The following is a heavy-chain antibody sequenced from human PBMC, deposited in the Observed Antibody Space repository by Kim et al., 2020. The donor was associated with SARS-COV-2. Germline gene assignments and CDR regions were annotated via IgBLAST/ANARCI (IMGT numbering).Heavy chain of an antibody. Sequence: SETLSLTCAVYGGSFSGYYWSWIRQPPGKGLEWIGEINHSGSTNYNPSLKSRVTISVDTSKNQFSLKLSSVTAADTAVYYCARAGGRLRVTTYYYYYYGMDVWGQGTTVTVSS. V-gene: IGHV4-34*01. D-gene: IGHD4-4*01. CDR3: ARAGGRLRVTTYYYYYYGMDV. CDR2: INHSGST. J-gene: IGHJ6*02. CDR1: GGSFSGYY.